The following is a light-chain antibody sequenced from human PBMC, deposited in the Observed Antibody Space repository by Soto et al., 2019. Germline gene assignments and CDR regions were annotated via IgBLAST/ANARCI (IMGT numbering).Light chain of an antibody. CDR2: EVS. Sequence: QSALTQPASVSGSPGQSITISCTGTSSDIGGYNYVSWYQQHPGRAPNLMIYEVSNRPSGVSNRFSGSKSGNTASLTISGVQAEDEADYYCSSYTSRSTWVFGGGTKLTVL. CDR3: SSYTSRSTWV. J-gene: IGLJ3*02. CDR1: SSDIGGYNY. V-gene: IGLV2-14*01.